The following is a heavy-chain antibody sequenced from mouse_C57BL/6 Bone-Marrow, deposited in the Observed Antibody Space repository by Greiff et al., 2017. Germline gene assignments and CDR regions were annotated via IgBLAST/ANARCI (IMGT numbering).Heavy chain of an antibody. J-gene: IGHJ1*03. CDR1: GYTFTSYG. D-gene: IGHD1-1*01. CDR2: IYPRSGNP. V-gene: IGHV1-81*01. Sequence: QVQLKESGAELARPGASVKLSCKASGYTFTSYGISWVKQRTGQGLEWIGEIYPRSGNPYYNEKFKGKATLTADKSSSTAYMELRSLPSEDSAVYFCAIRSYYCGSSYWYFDVWGTGTTVTVSS. CDR3: AIRSYYCGSSYWYFDV.